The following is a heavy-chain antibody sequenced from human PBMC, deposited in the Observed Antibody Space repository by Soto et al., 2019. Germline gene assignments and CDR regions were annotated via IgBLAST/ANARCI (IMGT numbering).Heavy chain of an antibody. V-gene: IGHV1-69*01. D-gene: IGHD1-20*01. CDR1: GGTFNGYA. CDR3: ARDPRSITGTTSSEDFQH. J-gene: IGHJ1*01. CDR2: IIPLLGIT. Sequence: QAQLMQSGAEVKKPGSSVKVSCKASGGTFNGYAINWVRQAPGQGLEWMGGIIPLLGITNYAQKFQGRITIVADESTGTTSMDRRGLGSDDTAVYYCARDPRSITGTTSSEDFQHWGQGTLVSVSS.